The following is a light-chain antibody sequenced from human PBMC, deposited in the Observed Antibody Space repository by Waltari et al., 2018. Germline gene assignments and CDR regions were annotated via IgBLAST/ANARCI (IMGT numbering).Light chain of an antibody. Sequence: DTVLEQSPGTLSLSPGQGATLSCRASRSISNHIAWYQHKPGQAPRLLIFDASNRAAGIPARFSGSGSGTDFTLTISGLEPDDFAVYYCQQRDSWPLTFGGGTKVDFK. CDR3: QQRDSWPLT. CDR1: RSISNH. J-gene: IGKJ4*01. V-gene: IGKV3-11*01. CDR2: DAS.